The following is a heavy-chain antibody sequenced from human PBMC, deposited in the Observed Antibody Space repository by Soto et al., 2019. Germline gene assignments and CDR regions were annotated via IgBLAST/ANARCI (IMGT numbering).Heavy chain of an antibody. CDR1: GGSIISSSYD. V-gene: IGHV4-39*01. CDR2: IYYSGST. CDR3: ARRRDFWREFDY. Sequence: ETLSLTCTVSGGSIISSSYDWFWILQPPGKGLEWIGSIYYSGSTYYNPSLKSRVTISVDTSKNQFSLKLSSVTAADTAVYYCARRRDFWREFDYWGQGTLVTVSS. J-gene: IGHJ4*02. D-gene: IGHD3-3*01.